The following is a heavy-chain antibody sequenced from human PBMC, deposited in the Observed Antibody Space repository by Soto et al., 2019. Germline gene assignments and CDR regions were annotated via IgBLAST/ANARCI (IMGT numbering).Heavy chain of an antibody. V-gene: IGHV1-69*06. Sequence: QVQLVQSGAEVRKPGSSVKVSCKASGGTFSSYGISWVRQAPGQGLEWMGGIIPVFGTGNYAQKFQGRVTIIADKATSTAYMEVSSMRYEDTAVYYCAREEATATSYCSGGSCYSGTLGMDFWGQVTTVTVSS. J-gene: IGHJ6*02. CDR1: GGTFSSYG. CDR2: IIPVFGTG. D-gene: IGHD2-15*01. CDR3: AREEATATSYCSGGSCYSGTLGMDF.